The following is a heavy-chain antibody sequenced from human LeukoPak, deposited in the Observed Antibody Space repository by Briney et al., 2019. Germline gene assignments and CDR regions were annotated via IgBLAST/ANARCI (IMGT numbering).Heavy chain of an antibody. V-gene: IGHV3-66*01. CDR1: GLTVSSNY. CDR3: ATTGVKGFGVGLFDY. CDR2: IYNDGTI. J-gene: IGHJ4*02. D-gene: IGHD3-10*01. Sequence: PGGSLRLSCVPSGLTVSSNYMTWVRRAPGKGLEWVSVIYNDGTIKYAESVKGRFTISRDNSRNTAYLQMNSLRVEDTAVYYCATTGVKGFGVGLFDYWGQGTLVTVSS.